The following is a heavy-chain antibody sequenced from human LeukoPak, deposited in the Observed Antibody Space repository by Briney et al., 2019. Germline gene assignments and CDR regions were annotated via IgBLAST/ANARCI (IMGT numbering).Heavy chain of an antibody. Sequence: GSLRLSCAASGFTFSSYGMHWVRQAPGKGLEWVAVISYDGSNKYYADSVKGRFTISRDNSKNTLYLQMNSLRAEDTAVYYCARAYSSSLLRYYYGMDVWGQGTTVTVSS. J-gene: IGHJ6*02. V-gene: IGHV3-30*03. CDR1: GFTFSSYG. CDR3: ARAYSSSLLRYYYGMDV. CDR2: ISYDGSNK. D-gene: IGHD6-13*01.